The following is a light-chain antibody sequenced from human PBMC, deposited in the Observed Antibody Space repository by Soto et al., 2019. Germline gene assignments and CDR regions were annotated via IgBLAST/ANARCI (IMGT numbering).Light chain of an antibody. CDR2: GAS. V-gene: IGKV3D-15*01. CDR1: QSVSSN. Sequence: EIVMTQSPATLSVSPGERATLSCRASQSVSSNLAWYQQKPGQAPRLLIYGASNRATGIPDRFSGGGSATDFTLTISRLEPEDFAVYYCQQYNNWPLTFGQGTRLEIK. CDR3: QQYNNWPLT. J-gene: IGKJ5*01.